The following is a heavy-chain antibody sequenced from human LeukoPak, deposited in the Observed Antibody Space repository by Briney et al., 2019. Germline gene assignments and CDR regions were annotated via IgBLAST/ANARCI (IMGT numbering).Heavy chain of an antibody. D-gene: IGHD3-16*01. CDR2: LWHDGIVE. V-gene: IGHV3-33*06. CDR1: GFIFSRLG. J-gene: IGHJ6*03. CDR3: AKEGDQFRGYLDA. Sequence: GGSLRLSCTAAGFIFSRLGMQWVRQAAGEGLEGVAILWHDGIVEEYADSVTRRFTISRDNSQNTLYLQINSLRDDDTAVYYCAKEGDQFRGYLDAWGKGTTVTVSS.